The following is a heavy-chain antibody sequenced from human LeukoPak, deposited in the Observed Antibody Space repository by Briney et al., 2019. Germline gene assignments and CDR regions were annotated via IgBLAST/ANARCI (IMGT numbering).Heavy chain of an antibody. CDR3: AREVRSAWASFDP. CDR2: IYHSGTT. J-gene: IGHJ5*02. Sequence: SETLSLTCSVSGYSISSGYYWGWIRQPPGKGLEWIGTIYHSGTTFYNPSLQSRVTVSLDTSKNQFSLKLSSVTTADTAVYYCAREVRSAWASFDPWGQGTLVTVSS. CDR1: GYSISSGYY. V-gene: IGHV4-38-2*02. D-gene: IGHD1-26*01.